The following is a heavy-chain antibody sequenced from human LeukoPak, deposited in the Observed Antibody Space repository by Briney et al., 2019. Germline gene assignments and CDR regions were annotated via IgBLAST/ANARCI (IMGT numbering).Heavy chain of an antibody. J-gene: IGHJ5*02. CDR3: AGEQQLAQTNWFDP. D-gene: IGHD6-13*01. CDR1: GGSISSGSYY. V-gene: IGHV4-61*02. CDR2: IYTSGST. Sequence: SQTLSLTCTVSGGSISSGSYYWSWIRQPAGKGLEWIGCIYTSGSTNYNPSLKSRVTISVDTSKNQFSLKLSSVTAADTAVYYCAGEQQLAQTNWFDPWGQGTLVTVSS.